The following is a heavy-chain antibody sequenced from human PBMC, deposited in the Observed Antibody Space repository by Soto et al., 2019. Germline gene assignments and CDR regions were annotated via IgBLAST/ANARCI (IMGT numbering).Heavy chain of an antibody. CDR3: AASTHLYCSGGSCPNDAFDN. D-gene: IGHD2-15*01. Sequence: QVQLVQSGAEVKKPGASVKVSCKASGYTFTGYYMHWVRQAPGQGLEWMGWINPNSGGTNYAQQFQGWVTMTRDTSSSTAYMELSRLRSDDTSVYYCAASTHLYCSGGSCPNDAFDNWGQGTMVTVSS. CDR2: INPNSGGT. CDR1: GYTFTGYY. J-gene: IGHJ3*02. V-gene: IGHV1-2*04.